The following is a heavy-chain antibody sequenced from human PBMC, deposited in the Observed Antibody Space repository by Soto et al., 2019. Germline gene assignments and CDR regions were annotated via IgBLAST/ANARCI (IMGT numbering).Heavy chain of an antibody. J-gene: IGHJ3*02. Sequence: ASLKVSCKASGYTFTSYGISWVRQAPGQGLEWMGWISAYNGNTNYAQKLQGRVTMTTDTSTSTAYMELRSLRSDDTAVYYCARARYCSGGSCYLDAFDIWGQGTMVTVSS. CDR3: ARARYCSGGSCYLDAFDI. CDR2: ISAYNGNT. V-gene: IGHV1-18*01. D-gene: IGHD2-15*01. CDR1: GYTFTSYG.